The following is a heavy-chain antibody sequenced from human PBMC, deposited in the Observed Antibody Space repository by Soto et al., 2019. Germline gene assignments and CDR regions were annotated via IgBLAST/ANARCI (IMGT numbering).Heavy chain of an antibody. Sequence: SETLSLTCTVSGGSISSYYWSWIRQPPGEGLEWIGYIYYSGSTNYNPSLKSRVTISVDTSKNQFSLKLSSVTAADTAVYYCAAIPLYYYGMDVWGQGTTVTVSS. D-gene: IGHD2-2*01. V-gene: IGHV4-59*01. CDR2: IYYSGST. CDR1: GGSISSYY. CDR3: AAIPLYYYGMDV. J-gene: IGHJ6*02.